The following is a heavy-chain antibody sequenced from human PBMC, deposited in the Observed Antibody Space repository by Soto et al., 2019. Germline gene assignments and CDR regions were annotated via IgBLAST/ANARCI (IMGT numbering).Heavy chain of an antibody. Sequence: SSVKVSCKASGFTFTSSAFQWVRQARGQRLEWIGWIAVGSGYTNYAQRFQDRVTLTRDMSTATTYMELSRLTSEDTAIYYCAADATAWQQMVPSDYWGQGTLVTVSS. CDR3: AADATAWQQMVPSDY. D-gene: IGHD2-8*01. CDR2: IAVGSGYT. V-gene: IGHV1-58*01. J-gene: IGHJ4*02. CDR1: GFTFTSSA.